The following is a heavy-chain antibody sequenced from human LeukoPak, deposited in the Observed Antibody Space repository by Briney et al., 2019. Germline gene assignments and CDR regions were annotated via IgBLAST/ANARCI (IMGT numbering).Heavy chain of an antibody. CDR2: IYTSGST. CDR3: ARDLYDYYFDY. CDR1: GGSISSGSYY. Sequence: PSQTLSLTCTVSGGSISSGSYYWSWIRPPAGKGLEWIGRIYTSGSTSYNPSLKSRVTISVDTSKNQFSLKLSSVTAADTAVYYCARDLYDYYFDYWVQGTLVTVSS. J-gene: IGHJ4*02. D-gene: IGHD2-8*01. V-gene: IGHV4-61*02.